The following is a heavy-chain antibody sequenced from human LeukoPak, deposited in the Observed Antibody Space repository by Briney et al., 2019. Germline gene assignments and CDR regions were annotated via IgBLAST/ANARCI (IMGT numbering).Heavy chain of an antibody. V-gene: IGHV4-61*08. J-gene: IGHJ4*02. CDR1: GGSFNSDDYY. CDR3: ASGPRNYYYSGSYHY. D-gene: IGHD3-10*01. Sequence: SETLSLTCGVSGGSFNSDDYYWHWIRQPPGRGLEWIEYIYYGGNTNYNPSLRSRVTISMDTSKNQFSLKVNSVTAADTAVYFCASGPRNYYYSGSYHYWGQGTLVTVSS. CDR2: IYYGGNT.